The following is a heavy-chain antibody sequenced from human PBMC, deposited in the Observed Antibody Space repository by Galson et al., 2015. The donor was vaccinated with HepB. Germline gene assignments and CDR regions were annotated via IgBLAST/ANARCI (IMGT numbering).Heavy chain of an antibody. CDR2: IKSKIDGGTT. CDR3: ATDRVVVVVEETATFDY. CDR1: EFTFSNAW. Sequence: SLRLSCAASEFTFSNAWMNWVRQAPGKGLEWVCRIKSKIDGGTTDYAAPVKGKFTISRDDSKNTLYLQMNSLKSEDTAVYSCATDRVVVVVEETATFDYWGQGTLVTVS. D-gene: IGHD2-15*01. J-gene: IGHJ4*02. V-gene: IGHV3-15*01.